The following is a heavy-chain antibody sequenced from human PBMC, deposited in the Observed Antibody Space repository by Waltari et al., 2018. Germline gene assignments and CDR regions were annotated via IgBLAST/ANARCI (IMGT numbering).Heavy chain of an antibody. Sequence: QVQLVESGGGVVQPGRSLRLSCAASGFTFSSYGMHWVRQAPGKGLEWVAVIWYDGSNKYYADSVKGRFTISRDNSKNTLYLQMNSLRAEDTAVYYCARWHDYSNPPGVWGQGTTVTVSS. D-gene: IGHD4-4*01. CDR3: ARWHDYSNPPGV. J-gene: IGHJ6*02. CDR1: GFTFSSYG. V-gene: IGHV3-33*01. CDR2: IWYDGSNK.